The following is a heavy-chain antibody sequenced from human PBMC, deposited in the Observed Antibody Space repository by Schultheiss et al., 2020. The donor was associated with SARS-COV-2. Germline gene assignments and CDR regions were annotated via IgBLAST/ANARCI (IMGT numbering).Heavy chain of an antibody. CDR3: ARDRGVRGVIISPYYYYGMDV. Sequence: GGSLRLSCAASGFTFSSYAMPWVRQAPGKGLEWVAVISYDGSNKYYADSEKDRFTIYRDNSKHTLYLQMNSLRAEDTAVYYCARDRGVRGVIISPYYYYGMDVWCLGTTVTVAS. D-gene: IGHD3-10*01. J-gene: IGHJ6*01. CDR1: GFTFSSYA. CDR2: ISYDGSNK. V-gene: IGHV3-30-3*01.